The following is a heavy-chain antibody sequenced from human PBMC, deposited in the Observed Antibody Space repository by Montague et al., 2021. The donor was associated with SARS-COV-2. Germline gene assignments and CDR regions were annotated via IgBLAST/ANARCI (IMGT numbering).Heavy chain of an antibody. Sequence: PETLSLTCTVSGGSISSDNWWTLVRQPPGKGLEWIGVIFHSGTTNYNPSLKSRLTISVDKSKNQISLKLISVTAADTAMYYCALPLGGARFDPWGQGTLVTVSS. D-gene: IGHD3-16*01. V-gene: IGHV4-4*03. CDR2: IFHSGTT. J-gene: IGHJ5*02. CDR3: ALPLGGARFDP. CDR1: GGSISSDNW.